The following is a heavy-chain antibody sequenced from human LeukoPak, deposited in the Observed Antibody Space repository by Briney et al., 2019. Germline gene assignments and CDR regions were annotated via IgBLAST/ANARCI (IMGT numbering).Heavy chain of an antibody. V-gene: IGHV4-34*01. Sequence: PSETLSLTCAVSGGSFSGYYWSWIRQPPGKGLEWIGEINHSGSTNYNPSLKSRVTISVDTSKNQFSLKLSSVTAADTAVYYCARVYIAPATDFDYWGQGTLVTVSS. J-gene: IGHJ4*02. CDR2: INHSGST. CDR3: ARVYIAPATDFDY. D-gene: IGHD2-2*01. CDR1: GGSFSGYY.